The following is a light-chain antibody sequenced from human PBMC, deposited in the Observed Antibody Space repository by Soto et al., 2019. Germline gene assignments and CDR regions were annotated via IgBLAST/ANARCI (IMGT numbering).Light chain of an antibody. CDR2: YDD. V-gene: IGLV1-36*01. J-gene: IGLJ2*01. CDR3: AAWDDSLNGVV. CDR1: SSNIGNNA. Sequence: QSVLTQPPSVSEAPRQRGTISCSGSSSNIGNNAVNWYQQLPGKAPKLLIYYDDLLPSGVSDRFSGYKSGTSASLAISGLQSEDEADYYCAAWDDSLNGVVFGGGTKLTVL.